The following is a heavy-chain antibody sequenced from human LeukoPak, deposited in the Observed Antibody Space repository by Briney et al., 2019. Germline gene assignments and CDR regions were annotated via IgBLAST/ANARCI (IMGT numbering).Heavy chain of an antibody. CDR3: ARSTYGSNTFGGVIVDFDY. CDR1: GFTFTNVW. D-gene: IGHD3-16*02. V-gene: IGHV3-48*01. J-gene: IGHJ4*02. Sequence: PGGSLRLSCVASGFTFTNVWMIWVRRAPGKGLEWVSYISSSSSTIYYADSVKGRFTISRDNAKNSLYLQMNSLRAEDTAVYYCARSTYGSNTFGGVIVDFDYWGQGTLVTVSS. CDR2: ISSSSSTI.